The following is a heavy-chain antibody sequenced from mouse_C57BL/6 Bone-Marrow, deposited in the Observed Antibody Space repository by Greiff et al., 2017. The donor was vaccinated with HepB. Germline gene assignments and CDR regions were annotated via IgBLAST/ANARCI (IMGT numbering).Heavy chain of an antibody. CDR3: TGPITTHY. Sequence: DVQLVESGGGLVQPGGSMKLSCVASGFTFSNYWMNWVRQSPEKGLEWVAQIRLKSDNYATHYAESVKGMFTISRYDSKSSVYLQMNNLRAEDTGIYYCTGPITTHYWGQGTTLTVSS. CDR2: IRLKSDNYAT. J-gene: IGHJ2*01. V-gene: IGHV6-3*01. CDR1: GFTFSNYW. D-gene: IGHD1-2*01.